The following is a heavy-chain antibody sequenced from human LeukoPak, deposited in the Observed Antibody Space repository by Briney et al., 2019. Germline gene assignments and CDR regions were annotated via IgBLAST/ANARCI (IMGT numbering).Heavy chain of an antibody. D-gene: IGHD3-3*01. CDR1: GGSISSYY. CDR3: ARVGTYYDFWCGYYRYYYYMDV. CDR2: IYYSGST. Sequence: SETLSLTCTVSGGSISSYYWSWIRQPPGKGLEWIGYIYYSGSTNYNPSLKSRVTISVDTSKNQFSLKLSSVTAADTAVYYCARVGTYYDFWCGYYRYYYYMDVWGKGTTVTVSS. J-gene: IGHJ6*03. V-gene: IGHV4-59*01.